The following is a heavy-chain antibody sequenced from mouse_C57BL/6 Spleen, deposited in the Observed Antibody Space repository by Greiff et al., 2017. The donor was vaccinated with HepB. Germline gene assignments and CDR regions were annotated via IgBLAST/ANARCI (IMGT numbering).Heavy chain of an antibody. Sequence: QVQLQQPGAELVKPGASVKLSCKASGYTFTSYWMQWVKQRPGQGLEWIGEIDPSDSYTNYNQKFKGKATLTVDTSSSTAYMQLSSLTSEDSAVYYCARGEGISFDYWGQGTTLTVSS. V-gene: IGHV1-50*01. D-gene: IGHD3-3*01. CDR1: GYTFTSYW. J-gene: IGHJ2*01. CDR3: ARGEGISFDY. CDR2: IDPSDSYT.